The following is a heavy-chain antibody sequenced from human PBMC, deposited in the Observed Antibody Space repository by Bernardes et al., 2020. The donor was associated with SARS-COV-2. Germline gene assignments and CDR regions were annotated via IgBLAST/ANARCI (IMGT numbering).Heavy chain of an antibody. D-gene: IGHD6-19*01. V-gene: IGHV4-61*02. Sequence: TLSLTCTVSGGSISSGSYYWSWIRQPAGKGLEWIGRIYTSGSTNYNPSLKSRVTISVDTSKNQFSLKLSSVTAADTAVYYCAREGEYSSGWGEDYWGQGTLVTVSS. CDR3: AREGEYSSGWGEDY. CDR1: GGSISSGSYY. CDR2: IYTSGST. J-gene: IGHJ4*02.